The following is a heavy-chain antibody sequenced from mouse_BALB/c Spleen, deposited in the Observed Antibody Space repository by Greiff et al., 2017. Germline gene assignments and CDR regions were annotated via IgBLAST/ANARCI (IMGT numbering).Heavy chain of an antibody. D-gene: IGHD2-3*01. Sequence: EVQRVESGGGLVQPGGSRKLSCAASGFTFSSFGMHWVRQAPEKGLEWVAYISSGSSTIYYADTVKGRFTISRDNPKNTLFLQMTSLRSEDTAMYYCARNGYSYYAMDYWGQGTSVTVSS. J-gene: IGHJ4*01. CDR1: GFTFSSFG. V-gene: IGHV5-17*02. CDR3: ARNGYSYYAMDY. CDR2: ISSGSSTI.